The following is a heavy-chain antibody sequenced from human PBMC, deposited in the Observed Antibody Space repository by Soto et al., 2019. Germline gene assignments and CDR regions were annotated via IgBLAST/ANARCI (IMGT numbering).Heavy chain of an antibody. CDR2: IRSRPHNYAT. V-gene: IGHV3-73*01. CDR3: TTERDY. J-gene: IGHJ4*02. CDR1: GLNFSGSA. Sequence: GGSLSLSCATSGLNFSGSAMHWARQASGKGLEWVGRIRSRPHNYATTYAASVEGRFTISRDDSKNTVYLQMNGLKTDDTAMYYCTTERDYWGRGTLVTVSS.